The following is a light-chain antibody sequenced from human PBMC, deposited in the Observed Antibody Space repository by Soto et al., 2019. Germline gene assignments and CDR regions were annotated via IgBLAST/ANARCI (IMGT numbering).Light chain of an antibody. V-gene: IGLV1-40*01. Sequence: QSVLTQPPSVSGAPGQRVTISCTGSSSNIGAGYDVHWYQQLPGTVPKLLIYGNSNRPSGVPDRFSGSKSGTSASLAITRLRAEDEADYYCQSYDSSLSGHVFGSGTKVTVL. CDR2: GNS. J-gene: IGLJ1*01. CDR3: QSYDSSLSGHV. CDR1: SSNIGAGYD.